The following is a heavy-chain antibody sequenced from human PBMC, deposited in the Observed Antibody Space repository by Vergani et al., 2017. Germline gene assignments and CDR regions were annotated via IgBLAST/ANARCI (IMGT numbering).Heavy chain of an antibody. CDR2: INPSGGST. D-gene: IGHD6-19*01. J-gene: IGHJ4*02. CDR3: ARDKGIAVAGTPFDY. CDR1: GYTFTSYY. Sequence: QVQLVQSGAEVKKPGASVKVSCKASGYTFTSYYMHWVRQAPGQGLEWMGIINPSGGSTSYAQKFQGRVTMTRDTSTSTVYMELSSLRSEDTAVYYCARDKGIAVAGTPFDYWGQGTLVTVSS. V-gene: IGHV1-46*01.